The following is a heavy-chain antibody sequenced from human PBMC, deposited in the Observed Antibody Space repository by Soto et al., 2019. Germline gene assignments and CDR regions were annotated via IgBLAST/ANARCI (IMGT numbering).Heavy chain of an antibody. CDR1: GDSVSSNSAA. V-gene: IGHV6-1*01. CDR2: TYYRSKWYN. D-gene: IGHD6-19*01. CDR3: ARDRRKERPQWLVPCDGTDV. J-gene: IGHJ6*02. Sequence: SXTLSLTCAISGDSVSSNSAAWNWIRQSPSRGLEWLGRTYYRSKWYNDYAVSVKSRITINPDTSKNQFSLQLNSVTPEDTAVYYCARDRRKERPQWLVPCDGTDVWGQGTTVTVS.